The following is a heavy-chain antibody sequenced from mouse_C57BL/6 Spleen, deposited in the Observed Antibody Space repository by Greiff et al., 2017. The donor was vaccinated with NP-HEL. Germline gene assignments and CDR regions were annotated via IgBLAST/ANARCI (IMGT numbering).Heavy chain of an antibody. CDR2: ISDGGSYT. J-gene: IGHJ2*01. CDR1: GFTFSSYA. Sequence: EVQVVESGGGLVKPGGSLKLSCAASGFTFSSYAMSWVRQTPEKRLEWVATISDGGSYTYYPDNVKGRFTISRDNAKNNLYLQMSHLKSEDTAMYYCARGGSNYDVDYWGQGTTLTVSS. CDR3: ARGGSNYDVDY. V-gene: IGHV5-4*01. D-gene: IGHD2-5*01.